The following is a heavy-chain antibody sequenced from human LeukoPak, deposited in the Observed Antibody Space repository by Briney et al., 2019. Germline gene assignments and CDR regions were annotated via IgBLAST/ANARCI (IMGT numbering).Heavy chain of an antibody. D-gene: IGHD3-3*01. V-gene: IGHV3-23*01. CDR3: AKGDFWSGYLYYFDY. CDR2: ISGSGGST. J-gene: IGHJ4*02. CDR1: GFTFSSYA. Sequence: GGSLRLSCAASGFTFSSYAMSWVRQAPGKGLEWVSAISGSGGSTYYADSVKGRFTISRDNSKNTLYLQMNSLRAEDTAVYYCAKGDFWSGYLYYFDYWGQGTLVTVSS.